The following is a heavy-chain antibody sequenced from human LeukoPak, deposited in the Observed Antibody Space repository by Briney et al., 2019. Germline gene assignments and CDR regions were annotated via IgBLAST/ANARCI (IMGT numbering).Heavy chain of an antibody. CDR3: ARGPYSSSWYDFDY. J-gene: IGHJ4*01. V-gene: IGHV4-59*01. CDR2: IYYSGSI. Sequence: SETLSLTCTVSGGSISSYYWSWIRQPPGKGLEWIGYIYYSGSINYNPSLKSRVTISVDTSKNQFSLKLSSVTAADTAVYYCARGPYSSSWYDFDYWGHGTLVTVSS. D-gene: IGHD6-13*01. CDR1: GGSISSYY.